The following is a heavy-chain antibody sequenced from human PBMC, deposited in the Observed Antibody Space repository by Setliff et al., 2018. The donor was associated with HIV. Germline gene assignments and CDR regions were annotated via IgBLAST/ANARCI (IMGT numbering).Heavy chain of an antibody. J-gene: IGHJ4*02. V-gene: IGHV3-30*04. Sequence: GGSLRLSCAASGFTLSSYAMHWVRQAPGKGLEWVAVISYDGSNKYYADSVKGRFTISRDNSKNTLYLQMNSLRAEDTAVYYCARDAGGAGEYFDYWGQGTLVTVSS. CDR2: ISYDGSNK. CDR1: GFTLSSYA. CDR3: ARDAGGAGEYFDY. D-gene: IGHD7-27*01.